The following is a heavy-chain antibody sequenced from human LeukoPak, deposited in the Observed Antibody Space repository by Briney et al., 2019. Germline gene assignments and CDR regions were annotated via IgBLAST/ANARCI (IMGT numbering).Heavy chain of an antibody. CDR2: ISTRDNTI. J-gene: IGHJ4*02. D-gene: IGHD4-23*01. V-gene: IGHV3-11*01. CDR3: ARGARWAYYFDY. Sequence: GGSLRLSCAASGFTFSDYYMSWIRQAPGMGLEWISYISTRDNTIQYADPVKGRFTISRDNANNSLYLQLNSLRAEDSAIYYCARGARWAYYFDYWGQGSLVTVSS. CDR1: GFTFSDYY.